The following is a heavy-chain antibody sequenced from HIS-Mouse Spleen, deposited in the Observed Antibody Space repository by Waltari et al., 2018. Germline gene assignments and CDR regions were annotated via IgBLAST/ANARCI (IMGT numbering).Heavy chain of an antibody. Sequence: QVQLVQSGAEVKKPGASVKVSCKASGYTFTSYDINWVRQDTGQGLEWMGWMNPNSGNTGYAQKFQGRVTMTRNTSISTAYMELSSLRSEDTAVYYCARAALKDDYYDSSGYYYFDYWGQGTLVTVSS. V-gene: IGHV1-8*01. CDR1: GYTFTSYD. CDR3: ARAALKDDYYDSSGYYYFDY. J-gene: IGHJ4*02. D-gene: IGHD3-22*01. CDR2: MNPNSGNT.